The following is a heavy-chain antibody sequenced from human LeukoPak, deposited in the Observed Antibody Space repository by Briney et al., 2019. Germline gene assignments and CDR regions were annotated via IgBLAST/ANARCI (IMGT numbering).Heavy chain of an antibody. Sequence: PGGSLRLSCAASGFTFSYYSMNWVRQAPGKGLEWISYSNTDGTISYADSVKGRFTISRDNAENSLYLQMNSLRAEDTAVYYCARARKGFGDYEIDYWGQGTLVTVSS. CDR3: ARARKGFGDYEIDY. CDR1: GFTFSYYS. J-gene: IGHJ4*02. V-gene: IGHV3-48*01. D-gene: IGHD4-17*01. CDR2: SNTDGTI.